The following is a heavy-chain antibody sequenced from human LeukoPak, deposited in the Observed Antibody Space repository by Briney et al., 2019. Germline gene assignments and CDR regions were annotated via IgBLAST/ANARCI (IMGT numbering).Heavy chain of an antibody. CDR2: ISSSSSYI. Sequence: GGSLRLSCAASGFTFSSYSMNWVRQAPGKGLEWVSSISSSSSYIYYADSVKGRFTISRDNAKNSLYLQMNSLRAEDTAVYYCARDLVVVTAIYTAFDIWGQGTMVTVSS. D-gene: IGHD2-21*02. CDR3: ARDLVVVTAIYTAFDI. CDR1: GFTFSSYS. J-gene: IGHJ3*02. V-gene: IGHV3-21*01.